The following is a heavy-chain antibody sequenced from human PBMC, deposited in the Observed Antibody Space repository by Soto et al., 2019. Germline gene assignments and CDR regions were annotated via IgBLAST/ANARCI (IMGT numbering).Heavy chain of an antibody. CDR1: GFTFSNYY. D-gene: IGHD1-1*01. Sequence: GSLRLSCAASGFTFSNYYMSWIRQAPGKGLEWVSYITSSGDYTKYADSVKGRFTISRDNAKNSLYLQMNSLRAEDTAVYYCARENGERGLDYWGQGILVTVSS. V-gene: IGHV3-11*05. CDR2: ITSSGDYT. J-gene: IGHJ4*02. CDR3: ARENGERGLDY.